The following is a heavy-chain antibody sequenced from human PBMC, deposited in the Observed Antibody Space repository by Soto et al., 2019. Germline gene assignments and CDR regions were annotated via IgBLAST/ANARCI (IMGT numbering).Heavy chain of an antibody. V-gene: IGHV3-21*01. CDR3: ARDRGYCTSSSCWFDP. Sequence: EVQLVESGGSLVKPGGSLRLSCAASGFTFSGFGMNWVRQAPGKGLEWVSSISSSSSYISYEDSVKGRFTTSRDNAKNSLYMQMNSLRAEDTAVYYCARDRGYCTSSSCWFDPWGQGTLVTVSS. D-gene: IGHD2-2*01. CDR1: GFTFSGFG. J-gene: IGHJ5*02. CDR2: ISSSSSYI.